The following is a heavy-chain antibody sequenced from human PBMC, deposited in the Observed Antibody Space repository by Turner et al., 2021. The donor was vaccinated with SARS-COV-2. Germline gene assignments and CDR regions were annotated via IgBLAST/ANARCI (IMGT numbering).Heavy chain of an antibody. CDR1: GGSISSSSYS. V-gene: IGHV4-39*01. J-gene: IGHJ6*02. Sequence: QLQLQESGPGLVKPSETLSLTCSVSGGSISSSSYSWGWIRQPPGKGLEWIGSIYYSGSTYYNPSLKSRVTISVDTSKNQFSLKLSSVTAADTAVYYCAIAPNYYYGMDVWGQGTTVTVSS. CDR3: AIAPNYYYGMDV. CDR2: IYYSGST.